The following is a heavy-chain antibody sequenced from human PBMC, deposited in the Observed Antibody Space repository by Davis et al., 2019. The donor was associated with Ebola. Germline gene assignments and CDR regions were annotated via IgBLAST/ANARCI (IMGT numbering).Heavy chain of an antibody. CDR2: IYYSGSA. J-gene: IGHJ4*02. CDR1: GGSISSDDYY. Sequence: PSETLSLTCNVSGGSISSDDYYWTWIRQPPGKGLEWIAYIYYSGSAYYNPSLESRVSLSVDMPNNQFSLKMTSVTAADTAVYYCAREARHERYFDFWGQGVLVTVSS. CDR3: AREARHERYFDF. V-gene: IGHV4-30-4*01.